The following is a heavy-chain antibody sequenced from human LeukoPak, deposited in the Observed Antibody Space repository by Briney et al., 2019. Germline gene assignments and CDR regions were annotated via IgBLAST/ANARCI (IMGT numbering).Heavy chain of an antibody. CDR1: GFNFANHA. D-gene: IGHD2-21*02. V-gene: IGHV3-23*01. CDR2: ISGGGDIT. CDR3: VREDTPATANY. Sequence: GGSLRLSCAASGFNFANHAMSWVRQTAGKGLEWVSAISGGGDITYYADSVKGRFTISRDNSKDTLFLQMHSLRPGDTAVYYCVREDTPATANYWGQGALVTISS. J-gene: IGHJ4*02.